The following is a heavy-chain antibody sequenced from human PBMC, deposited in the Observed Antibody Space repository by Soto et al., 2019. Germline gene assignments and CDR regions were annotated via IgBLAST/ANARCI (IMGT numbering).Heavy chain of an antibody. J-gene: IGHJ4*02. CDR2: INGRSNYK. D-gene: IGHD1-26*01. CDR3: VREDGVVGASSAFDS. CDR1: GFALTTYT. Sequence: EVQLVESGGGLVAPGGSLRLSCVASGFALTTYTMNWVRQAPGTGLEWVSSINGRSNYKYYSDSVKGRFTVSRDNAQNSLFLQMSRLGPEDTAVYYCVREDGVVGASSAFDSWGQVTLVTVSS. V-gene: IGHV3-21*02.